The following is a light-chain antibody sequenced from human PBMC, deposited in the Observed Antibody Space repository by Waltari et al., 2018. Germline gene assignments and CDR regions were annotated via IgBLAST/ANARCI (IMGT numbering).Light chain of an antibody. J-gene: IGKJ2*01. CDR1: QGISRW. Sequence: DIQMTQSPSSLSASVGDRVTITCRTSQGISRWLAWYQQKPGKAPELLIYRASRLQSGVPSRFSGSGSGTDFTLTISSLQPEDFAIYYCQQYHSAPYNFGQGTKVEIK. CDR2: RAS. V-gene: IGKV1-5*03. CDR3: QQYHSAPYN.